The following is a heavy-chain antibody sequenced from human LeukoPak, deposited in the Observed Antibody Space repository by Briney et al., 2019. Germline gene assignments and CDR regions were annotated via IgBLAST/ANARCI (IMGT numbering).Heavy chain of an antibody. V-gene: IGHV3-74*01. CDR1: GFTFSSYW. Sequence: PGGSLRLSCAASGFTFSSYWMHWVRQAPGKGLVWVSRINSDGRSTSYADSVKGRFTISRDNAKNTLYLQMNSLRAEDTAVYYCARGPHSSGWYFFDYWGQGTLVTVSS. CDR3: ARGPHSSGWYFFDY. J-gene: IGHJ4*02. D-gene: IGHD6-19*01. CDR2: INSDGRST.